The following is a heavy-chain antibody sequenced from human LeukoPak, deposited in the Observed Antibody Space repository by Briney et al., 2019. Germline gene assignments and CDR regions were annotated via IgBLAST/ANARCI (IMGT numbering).Heavy chain of an antibody. J-gene: IGHJ4*02. CDR3: ARDMVRGVYDY. V-gene: IGHV1-2*02. D-gene: IGHD3-10*01. CDR1: GYTFTGYY. Sequence: ASVKVSCKASGYTFTGYYMHWVRHAPGQGLEWMGWINPNSGGTNYAQKFQGRVTMTRDTSINTAYMELSRLRSDGTAVYYCARDMVRGVYDYWGQGTLVTVSS. CDR2: INPNSGGT.